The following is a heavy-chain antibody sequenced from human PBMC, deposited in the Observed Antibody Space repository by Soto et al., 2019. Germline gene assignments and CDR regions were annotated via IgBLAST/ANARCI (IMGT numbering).Heavy chain of an antibody. CDR3: ARDKITGLFDY. CDR1: GGSCSGYC. CDR2: INHSGST. J-gene: IGHJ4*02. D-gene: IGHD2-8*02. Sequence: PSETLSLTCAVYGGSCSGYCWSWIRQPPGKGLEWIGEINHSGSTNYNPSLKSRVTISVDTSKNQFSLKLSSVTAADTAVYYCARDKITGLFDYWGQGTLVTVYS. V-gene: IGHV4-34*01.